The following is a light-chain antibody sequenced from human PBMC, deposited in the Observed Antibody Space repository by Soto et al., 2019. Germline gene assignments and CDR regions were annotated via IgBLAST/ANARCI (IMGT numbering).Light chain of an antibody. J-gene: IGKJ2*01. Sequence: DVVMTQSPLSLPVTLGQAASISCRSSQSLRHSDANTYLQWLQQRPGQSPRRLIYKVSDRDSGVPDRFSGCGSGTVFTLLISRVEAEDVGVYYCIQHTHWPHTFAQGTKLEI. CDR3: IQHTHWPHT. CDR2: KVS. CDR1: QSLRHSDANTY. V-gene: IGKV2-30*02.